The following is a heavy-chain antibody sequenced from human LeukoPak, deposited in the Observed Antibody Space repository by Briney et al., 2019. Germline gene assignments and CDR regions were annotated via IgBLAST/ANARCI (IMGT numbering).Heavy chain of an antibody. CDR1: GFTLSSYW. J-gene: IGHJ3*02. CDR2: INSDGSST. V-gene: IGHV3-74*01. D-gene: IGHD1-7*01. CDR3: ATGNYHAFDI. Sequence: GGSLRLSCAASGFTLSSYWMHWVRQAPGKGLGWVSCINSDGSSTRYADSVKGRFTISRDNAKNTLYLQMNSLRAEDTAVYYCATGNYHAFDIWGQGTRVTASA.